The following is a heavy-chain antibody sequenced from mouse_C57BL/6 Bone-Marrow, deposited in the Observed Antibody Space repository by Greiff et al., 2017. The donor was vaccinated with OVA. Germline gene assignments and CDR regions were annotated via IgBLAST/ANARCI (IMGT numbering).Heavy chain of an antibody. CDR2: INPYNGGT. CDR3: ARENTVVFDY. Sequence: EVQLQQSGPVLVKPGASVKMSCKASGYTFTDYYMNWVKQSHGKSLEWIGVINPYNGGTSYNQKFKGKATLTVDKSSSTAYMELNSLTSEDSAVYYCARENTVVFDYWGQGTTLTVSS. J-gene: IGHJ2*01. CDR1: GYTFTDYY. V-gene: IGHV1-19*01. D-gene: IGHD1-1*01.